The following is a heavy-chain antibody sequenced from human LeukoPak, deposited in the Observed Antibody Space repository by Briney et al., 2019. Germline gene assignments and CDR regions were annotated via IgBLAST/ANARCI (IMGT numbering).Heavy chain of an antibody. CDR3: VKGWSSDSSGYRPYDY. Sequence: QPGGSLRLSCSASGFTFSSYAMHWVRQAPGKGLEYVSAISSNGGSTYYADSVKGRFTISRDNSKNKLYLQMSSLRAEDTAVYYCVKGWSSDSSGYRPYDYWGQGTLVTVSS. D-gene: IGHD3-22*01. V-gene: IGHV3-64D*09. J-gene: IGHJ4*02. CDR2: ISSNGGST. CDR1: GFTFSSYA.